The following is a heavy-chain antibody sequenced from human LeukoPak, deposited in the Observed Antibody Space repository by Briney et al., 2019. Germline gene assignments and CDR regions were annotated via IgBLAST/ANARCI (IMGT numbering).Heavy chain of an antibody. J-gene: IGHJ4*02. Sequence: PGGSLRLSCAASGFTFSSYGMHWVRQAPGEGLEWVAFIRYDGSNKYYADSVKGRFTISRDNSKNTLYLQMNSLRAEDTAVYYCAKDDGIFGVVNYFDYWGQGTLVTVSS. CDR2: IRYDGSNK. V-gene: IGHV3-30*02. D-gene: IGHD3-3*01. CDR3: AKDDGIFGVVNYFDY. CDR1: GFTFSSYG.